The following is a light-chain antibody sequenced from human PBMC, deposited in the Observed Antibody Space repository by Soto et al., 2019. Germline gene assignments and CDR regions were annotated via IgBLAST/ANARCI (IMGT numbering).Light chain of an antibody. J-gene: IGLJ7*01. Sequence: QSVLTQSPSASASLGASVKLTCTLSSGHSNYAIAWHQQQPETGPRYLLKVNSGGSHIKGDGIPDRFSGSSSGAERYLFISSLQSEDEADYYCQTWGTGSGSVVFGGGTQLTVL. CDR1: SGHSNYA. CDR3: QTWGTGSGSVV. CDR2: VNSGGSH. V-gene: IGLV4-69*01.